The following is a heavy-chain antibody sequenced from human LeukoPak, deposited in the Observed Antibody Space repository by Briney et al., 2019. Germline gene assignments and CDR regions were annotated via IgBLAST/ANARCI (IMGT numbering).Heavy chain of an antibody. D-gene: IGHD3-9*01. J-gene: IGHJ4*02. V-gene: IGHV3-48*03. CDR3: ARSLGLLRYSYYFDY. CDR1: EFTFSSYE. CDR2: ISSSGSTI. Sequence: GGSLRLSCAASEFTFSSYEMNWVRQAPGKGLEWVSSISSSGSTIYYTDSVKGRFTISRDNTKNSLYLQMNSLRAEDTAVYYCARSLGLLRYSYYFDYWGQGTLVTVSS.